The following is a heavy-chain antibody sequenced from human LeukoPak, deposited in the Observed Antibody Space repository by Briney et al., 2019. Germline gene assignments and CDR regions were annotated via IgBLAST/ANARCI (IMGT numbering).Heavy chain of an antibody. CDR2: IKSDGST. Sequence: GGSLRLSCAASGFTFSSYWMHWVRQTPGKGLMWVARIKSDGSTIYSDSVQGRFTISRDNSKNTLYLQMNSLRAEDTAVYYCARILDSAWGELGYWGQGTLVTVSS. CDR3: ARILDSAWGELGY. J-gene: IGHJ4*02. V-gene: IGHV3-74*01. CDR1: GFTFSSYW. D-gene: IGHD6-19*01.